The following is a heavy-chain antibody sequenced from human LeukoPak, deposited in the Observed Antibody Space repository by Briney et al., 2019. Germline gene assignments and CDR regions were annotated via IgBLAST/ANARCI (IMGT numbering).Heavy chain of an antibody. V-gene: IGHV3-23*01. J-gene: IGHJ5*02. CDR1: GFTFSSYG. CDR3: ASLRYFDWFPFDP. D-gene: IGHD3-9*01. Sequence: PGGSLRLSCAASGFTFSSYGMSWVRQAPGKGLEWVSAISGSGGSTYYADSVKGRFTISRDNSKNTLYLQMNSLRAEDTAVYYCASLRYFDWFPFDPWGQGTLVTVSS. CDR2: ISGSGGST.